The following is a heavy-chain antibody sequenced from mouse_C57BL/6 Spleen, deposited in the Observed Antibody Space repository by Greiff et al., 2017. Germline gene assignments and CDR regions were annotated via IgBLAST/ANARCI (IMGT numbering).Heavy chain of an antibody. J-gene: IGHJ4*01. CDR2: INPNNGGT. V-gene: IGHV1-22*01. D-gene: IGHD3-3*01. Sequence: VQLQQSGPELVKPGASVKMSCKASGYTFTDYNMHWVKQSHGKSLEWIGYINPNNGGTSYNQKFKGKATLTVNKSSSTAYMELRSLTSEDSAVYYCARWGPRYYYAMDYWGQGTSVTVSS. CDR3: ARWGPRYYYAMDY. CDR1: GYTFTDYN.